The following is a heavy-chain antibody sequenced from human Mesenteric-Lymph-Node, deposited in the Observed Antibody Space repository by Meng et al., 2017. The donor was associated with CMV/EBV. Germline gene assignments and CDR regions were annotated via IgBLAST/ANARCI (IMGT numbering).Heavy chain of an antibody. CDR2: IYYSGST. Sequence: SETLSLTCTVSGGSISSTSYYWGWIRQPPGKGLEWIGYIYYSGSTNYNPSLKSRVTISVDTSKNQFSLKLSSVTAADTAVYYCAREGDSGRDFDYWGQGTLVTVSS. CDR1: GGSISSTSYY. J-gene: IGHJ4*02. D-gene: IGHD1-26*01. CDR3: AREGDSGRDFDY. V-gene: IGHV4-61*01.